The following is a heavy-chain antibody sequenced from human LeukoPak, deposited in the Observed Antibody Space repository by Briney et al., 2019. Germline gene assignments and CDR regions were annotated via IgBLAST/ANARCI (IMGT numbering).Heavy chain of an antibody. CDR2: IYYSGST. V-gene: IGHV4-30-4*08. J-gene: IGHJ5*02. Sequence: SETLSLTCTVSGGSISSGDYYWSWIRLPPGKGLEWIGYIYYSGSTYYNPSLKSRVTISVDTSKNQFSLKLSSVTAADTAVYYCARDQNYDFWSGLNPPADWFDPWGQGTLVTVSS. CDR1: GGSISSGDYY. CDR3: ARDQNYDFWSGLNPPADWFDP. D-gene: IGHD3-3*01.